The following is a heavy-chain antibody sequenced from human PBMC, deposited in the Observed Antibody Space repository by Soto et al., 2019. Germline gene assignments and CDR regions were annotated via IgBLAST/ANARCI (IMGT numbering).Heavy chain of an antibody. J-gene: IGHJ6*02. Sequence: SETLSLTCTVSGGSISSGGYYWSWIRQHPGKGLEWIGYIYYSGSTYYNPSLKSRVTISVDTSKNQFSLKLSSVTAADTAVYYCARARLGGYDWRRYYYGMDVWGQGTTVTVSS. CDR3: ARARLGGYDWRRYYYGMDV. CDR1: GGSISSGGYY. CDR2: IYYSGST. V-gene: IGHV4-31*03. D-gene: IGHD5-12*01.